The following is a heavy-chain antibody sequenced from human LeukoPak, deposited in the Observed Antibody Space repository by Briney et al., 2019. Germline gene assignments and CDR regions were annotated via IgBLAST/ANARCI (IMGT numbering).Heavy chain of an antibody. CDR2: ISSSSSTI. J-gene: IGHJ6*03. V-gene: IGHV3-48*04. Sequence: GGSLRLSCAASGFTFGSYSMSWVRQVPGKGLEWVSYISSSSSTIYYADSVKGRFTISRDNAKNSLYLQMNSLRAEDTAVYYCARADYDFWSRYYYMDVWGKGTTVTVSS. CDR3: ARADYDFWSRYYYMDV. CDR1: GFTFGSYS. D-gene: IGHD3-3*01.